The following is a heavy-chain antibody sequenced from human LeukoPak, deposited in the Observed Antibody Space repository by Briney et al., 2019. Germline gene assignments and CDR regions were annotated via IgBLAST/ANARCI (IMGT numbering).Heavy chain of an antibody. J-gene: IGHJ4*02. CDR3: ARGIADYFDY. CDR2: ISSSSSYI. V-gene: IGHV3-21*01. CDR1: GSTFSSYS. Sequence: PGGSLRLPCAASGSTFSSYSMNWVRQAPGKGLEWVSSISSSSSYIYYADSVKGRFTISRDNAKNSLYLQMNSLRAEDTAVYYCARGIADYFDYWGQGTLVTVSS. D-gene: IGHD6-13*01.